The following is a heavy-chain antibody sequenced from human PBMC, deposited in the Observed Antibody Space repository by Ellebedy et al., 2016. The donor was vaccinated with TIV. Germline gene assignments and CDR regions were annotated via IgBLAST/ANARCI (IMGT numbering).Heavy chain of an antibody. CDR3: VRDYEGG. V-gene: IGHV3-53*01. D-gene: IGHD3-16*01. CDR2: IDSSGST. CDR1: GFTVSSNY. J-gene: IGHJ4*02. Sequence: GESLKISCAVSGFTVSSNYMSWVRQAPGKGLEWVSVIDSSGSTYYGASVKGRFTIARDNSKNTLYLQMTSLRAEDTAVYYCVRDYEGGWGQGTLVTVSS.